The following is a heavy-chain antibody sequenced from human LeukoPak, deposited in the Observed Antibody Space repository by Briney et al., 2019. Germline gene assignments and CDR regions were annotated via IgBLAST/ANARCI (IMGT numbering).Heavy chain of an antibody. CDR2: ISSSSSYI. J-gene: IGHJ6*02. V-gene: IGHV3-21*01. CDR1: GFTFSSYS. Sequence: GGSLRLSCAASGFTFSSYSMNWVRQAPGKELEWVSSISSSSSYIYYADSVKGRFTISRDNAKNSLYLQMNSLRAEDTAVYYCARDPHYYDSSGSYYYGMDVWGQGTTVTVSS. CDR3: ARDPHYYDSSGSYYYGMDV. D-gene: IGHD3-22*01.